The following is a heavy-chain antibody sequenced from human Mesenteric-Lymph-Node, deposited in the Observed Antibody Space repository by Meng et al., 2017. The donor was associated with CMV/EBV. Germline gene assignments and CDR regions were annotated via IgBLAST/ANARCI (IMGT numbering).Heavy chain of an antibody. CDR3: ARGGIRVHYYDSSGPFSY. J-gene: IGHJ4*02. Sequence: FSDYHMGWIRHVPGKGLEWVSHFSHSPSKIYYADAVKGRFTISRDDAKNSLYLQMESLRVEDTAVYYCARGGIRVHYYDSSGPFSYWGQGALVTVSS. V-gene: IGHV3-11*04. CDR1: FSDYH. CDR2: FSHSPSKI. D-gene: IGHD3-22*01.